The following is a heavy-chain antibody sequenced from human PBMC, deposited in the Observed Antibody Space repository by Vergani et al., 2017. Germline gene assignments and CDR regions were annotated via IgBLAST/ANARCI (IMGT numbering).Heavy chain of an antibody. Sequence: QVQLVQSGAEVKKPGASVKVSCKASGYTFTGYYMHWVRQAPGQGLEWMGWINPNSGGTNYAQKFQGRVTMTRDTSNSTAYMELSRLRSDDTAVYYCARARHYYCGGDCYPDYWGQGTLVTVSS. CDR3: ARARHYYCGGDCYPDY. D-gene: IGHD2-21*02. CDR2: INPNSGGT. V-gene: IGHV1-2*02. J-gene: IGHJ4*02. CDR1: GYTFTGYY.